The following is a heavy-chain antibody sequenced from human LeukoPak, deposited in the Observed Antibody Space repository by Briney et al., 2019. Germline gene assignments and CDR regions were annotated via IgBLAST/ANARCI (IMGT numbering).Heavy chain of an antibody. CDR1: GFTFSNAW. D-gene: IGHD2-15*01. V-gene: IGHV3-23*01. CDR3: AKEGRYCSGGSCDTGGFDI. Sequence: EAGGSLRLSCAASGFTFSNAWMSWVRQAPGKGLEWVSAISGSGGSTYYADSVKGRFTISRDNSKNTLYLQMNSLRAEDTAVYYCAKEGRYCSGGSCDTGGFDIWGQGTMVTVSS. CDR2: ISGSGGST. J-gene: IGHJ3*02.